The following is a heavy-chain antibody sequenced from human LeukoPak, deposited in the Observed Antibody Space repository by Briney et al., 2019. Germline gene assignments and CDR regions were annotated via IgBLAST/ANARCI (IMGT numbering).Heavy chain of an antibody. CDR2: ISYDGSNK. D-gene: IGHD1-7*01. V-gene: IGHV3-30*18. CDR1: GFTFSSYA. J-gene: IGHJ4*02. CDR3: AKDLTGTTWTFDY. Sequence: GGSLRLSCAASGFTFSSYAMSWVRQAPGKGLEWVAVISYDGSNKYYADSVKGRFTISRDNSKNTLYLQMNSLRAEDTAVYYCAKDLTGTTWTFDYWGQGTLVTVSS.